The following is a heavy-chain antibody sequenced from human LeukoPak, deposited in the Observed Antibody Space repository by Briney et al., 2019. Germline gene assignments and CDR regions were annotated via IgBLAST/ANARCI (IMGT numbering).Heavy chain of an antibody. V-gene: IGHV4-34*01. CDR3: AREYYDILTGYSTTYYYYYMDV. CDR1: GGSFSGYY. CDR2: INHSGST. J-gene: IGHJ6*03. D-gene: IGHD3-9*01. Sequence: SETLSLTCAVYGGSFSGYYWSWIRQPPGKGLEWIGEINHSGSTNYNPSLKSRVTISVDTSKNQFSLKLSSVTAADTAVYYCAREYYDILTGYSTTYYYYYMDVWGKGTTVTISS.